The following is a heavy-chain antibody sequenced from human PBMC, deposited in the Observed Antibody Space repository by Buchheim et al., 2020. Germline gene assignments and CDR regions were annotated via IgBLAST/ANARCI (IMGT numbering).Heavy chain of an antibody. CDR3: ARGGFQHALDV. CDR1: GFTFSNYW. V-gene: IGHV3-74*01. Sequence: EVQLVESGGGLLQPGGSLRLSCAASGFTFSNYWMHWVRQAPGKGLAWVSRVNSDGSNAVYADSVKGRFTISRDNARNTLYLQMNGLRVEDTAVYYCARGGFQHALDVWGQGTT. CDR2: VNSDGSNA. J-gene: IGHJ6*02.